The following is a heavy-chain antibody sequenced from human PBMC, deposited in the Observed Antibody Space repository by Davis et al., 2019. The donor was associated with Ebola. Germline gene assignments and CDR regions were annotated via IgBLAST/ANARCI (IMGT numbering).Heavy chain of an antibody. D-gene: IGHD6-13*01. CDR2: ISSSSSYT. Sequence: GESLKISCAASGFTFSDYYMSWIRQAPGKGLEWVSYISSSSSYTNYADPVKGRFTISRDNAKNSLYLQMNSLRDEDTAVYYCARDSSSSWYGYWGQGTLVTVSA. J-gene: IGHJ4*02. CDR1: GFTFSDYY. CDR3: ARDSSSSWYGY. V-gene: IGHV3-11*06.